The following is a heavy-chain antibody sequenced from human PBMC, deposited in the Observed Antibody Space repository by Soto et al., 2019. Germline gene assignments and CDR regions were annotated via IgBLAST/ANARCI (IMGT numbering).Heavy chain of an antibody. CDR2: LSGSGGST. CDR3: AKGGSSSLFLFDN. V-gene: IGHV3-23*01. D-gene: IGHD6-6*01. Sequence: EVQLLESGGGLVQPGGSLRLSCVASGFTFSSYTMSWVRQAPGKGLEWVSALSGSGGSTYYADSVEGRITISRDNSRNTLYLQMNSLRAEDTAVYYCAKGGSSSLFLFDNWGQGTLVTVSS. J-gene: IGHJ4*02. CDR1: GFTFSSYT.